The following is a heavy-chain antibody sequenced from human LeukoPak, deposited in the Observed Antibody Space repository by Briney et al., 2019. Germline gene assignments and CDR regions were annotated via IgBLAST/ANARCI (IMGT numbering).Heavy chain of an antibody. CDR2: IYYSGST. J-gene: IGHJ4*02. CDR1: GGSISSYY. Sequence: SETLSLTCTVSGGSISSYYWSWIRQPPGKGLEWIGYIYYSGSTNYNPSLKSRVTISVDTSKNQFSLKLSSVTAADTAVYYCARIPTAMANGEPFDYWGQGTLVTVSS. V-gene: IGHV4-59*01. CDR3: ARIPTAMANGEPFDY. D-gene: IGHD5-18*01.